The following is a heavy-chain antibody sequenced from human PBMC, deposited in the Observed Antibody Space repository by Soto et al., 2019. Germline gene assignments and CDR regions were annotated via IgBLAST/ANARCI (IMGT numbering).Heavy chain of an antibody. Sequence: GGSLRLSCAASGFTFSTYAMSWVRQAPGNGLEWVSAISGSGGTTYYADSVKGRFTISRDNAKNSLYLQMNSLRAEDTAVYYCARGAYYYDSSGLSYWGQGTLVTVSS. V-gene: IGHV3-23*01. CDR3: ARGAYYYDSSGLSY. CDR2: ISGSGGTT. J-gene: IGHJ4*02. D-gene: IGHD3-22*01. CDR1: GFTFSTYA.